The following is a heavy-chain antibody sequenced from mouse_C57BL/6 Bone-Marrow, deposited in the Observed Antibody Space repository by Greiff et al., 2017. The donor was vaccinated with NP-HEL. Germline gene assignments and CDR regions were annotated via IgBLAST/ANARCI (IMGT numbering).Heavy chain of an antibody. V-gene: IGHV5-12*01. CDR1: GFTFSDYY. J-gene: IGHJ2*01. D-gene: IGHD3-2*02. CDR3: ARHAAQALDD. CDR2: ISNGGGST. Sequence: EVKLVESGGGLVQPGGSLTLSCAASGFTFSDYYMYWVRQTPEKRLEWVAYISNGGGSTYYPDTVKGRFTISRDKAKNTLYLKMSRLKTEDTAMEYCARHAAQALDDWGQGTTLTVSS.